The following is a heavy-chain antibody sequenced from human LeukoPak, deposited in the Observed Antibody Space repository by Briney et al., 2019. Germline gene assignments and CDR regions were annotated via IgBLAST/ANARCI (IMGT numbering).Heavy chain of an antibody. CDR2: IYRDGGT. V-gene: IGHV3-53*01. J-gene: IGHJ4*02. D-gene: IGHD3-22*01. CDR1: GFIVTSDY. Sequence: GGSLRLSCATSGFIVTSDYMTWVRQAPGKGLEWVSVIYRDGGTKYADSVKGRFTISRDNSNNILFLQMDSLRAEDTAMYYCAKANYYDTTDDKPYTTHFDYWGQGALVTVSS. CDR3: AKANYYDTTDDKPYTTHFDY.